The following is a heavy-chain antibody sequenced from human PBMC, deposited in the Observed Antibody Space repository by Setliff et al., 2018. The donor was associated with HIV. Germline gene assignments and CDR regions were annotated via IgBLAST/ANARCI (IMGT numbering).Heavy chain of an antibody. Sequence: RPGGSLRLSCAVSGFTFEDYGMSWVRQAPGKGLEWVSGINWNGGSTGYVDSVKGRFTISRDNAKNSLYLQMNSLRAEDTATYYCAKEFEDLSGAYWGQGTLVTVSS. CDR2: INWNGGST. D-gene: IGHD3-10*01. J-gene: IGHJ4*02. V-gene: IGHV3-20*04. CDR3: AKEFEDLSGAY. CDR1: GFTFEDYG.